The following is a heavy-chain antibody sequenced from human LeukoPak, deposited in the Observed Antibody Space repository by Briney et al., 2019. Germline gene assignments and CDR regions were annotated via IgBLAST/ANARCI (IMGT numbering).Heavy chain of an antibody. D-gene: IGHD2/OR15-2a*01. CDR2: ISSSSSYI. J-gene: IGHJ6*03. CDR3: AKIGSTFYYYYMDV. CDR1: GFTFSSYR. V-gene: IGHV3-21*01. Sequence: PGGSLRLSCAASGFTFSSYRMNWVRQAPGKGLEWVSSISSSSSYIYYADSVKGRFTISRDNAKNSLYLQMNSLRAEDTAVYYCAKIGSTFYYYYMDVWGKGTTVTVSS.